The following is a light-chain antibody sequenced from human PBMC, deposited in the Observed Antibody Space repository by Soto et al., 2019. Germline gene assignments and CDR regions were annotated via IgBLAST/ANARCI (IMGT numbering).Light chain of an antibody. J-gene: IGLJ1*01. V-gene: IGLV1-51*01. Sequence: QSVLTQPPSMSAAPGQKVTISCSGSSSNIGGNSVSWYQQLPGTAPKPLIYDDNKRPSGIPDRFSGSKSGTSATLGITGFQTGDEADYYCGSWDSSLSAYVFGTGTKVTV. CDR1: SSNIGGNS. CDR3: GSWDSSLSAYV. CDR2: DDN.